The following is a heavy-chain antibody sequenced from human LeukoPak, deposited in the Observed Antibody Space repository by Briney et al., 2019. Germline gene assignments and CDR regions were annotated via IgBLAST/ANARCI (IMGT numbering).Heavy chain of an antibody. Sequence: PSETLSLTCAVYGGSFSGYYWSWIRQPPGKGLEWIGEINHSGSTNYNPSLKSRVTISVDTSKNQFSLKLSSVTAADTAVYYCAIGDYGDFDYWGQGTLVTVSS. V-gene: IGHV4-34*01. CDR3: AIGDYGDFDY. CDR1: GGSFSGYY. J-gene: IGHJ4*02. D-gene: IGHD4-17*01. CDR2: INHSGST.